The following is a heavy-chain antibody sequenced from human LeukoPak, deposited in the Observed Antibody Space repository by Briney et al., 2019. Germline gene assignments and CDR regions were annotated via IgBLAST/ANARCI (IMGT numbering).Heavy chain of an antibody. CDR2: ISGSYGST. CDR1: GFTFSSYA. Sequence: PGGSLRLYCAASGFTFSSYAMSWVRQAPGKGLEWVSTISGSYGSTYYADSVKGRFTISRDSSKNTLYLQMDSLRAEDTAVYYCAEGPMTTVTTGNFDYWGQGTLVTVSS. CDR3: AEGPMTTVTTGNFDY. V-gene: IGHV3-23*01. D-gene: IGHD4-17*01. J-gene: IGHJ4*02.